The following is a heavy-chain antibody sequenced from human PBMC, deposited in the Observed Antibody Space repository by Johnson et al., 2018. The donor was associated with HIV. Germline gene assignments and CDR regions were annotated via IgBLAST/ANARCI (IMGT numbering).Heavy chain of an antibody. V-gene: IGHV3-30*02. CDR1: GFAFSSFA. Sequence: QEQLVESGGGVVQPGRSLRLSCAASGFAFSSFAVHWVRQAPGKGLEWVAFIRYDGSIKYYVDSVKGRFTISRDNSKNTLYLQMNSLRTNDTAVYYCAKGQSSGYPKDAFDIWGQGTLVIVSS. J-gene: IGHJ3*02. CDR2: IRYDGSIK. D-gene: IGHD3-22*01. CDR3: AKGQSSGYPKDAFDI.